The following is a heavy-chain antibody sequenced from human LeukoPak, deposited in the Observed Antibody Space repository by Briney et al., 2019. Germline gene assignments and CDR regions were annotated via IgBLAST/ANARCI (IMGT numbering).Heavy chain of an antibody. V-gene: IGHV4-59*12. Sequence: SETLSLTCTVSGGSISSYYWSWIRQPPGKGLEWIGYIYYSGSTYYNPSLKSRVTISVDTSKNQFSLKLSSVTAADTAVYYCARAGGTVTTFLHWGQGTLVTVSS. CDR2: IYYSGST. J-gene: IGHJ4*02. D-gene: IGHD4-11*01. CDR1: GGSISSYY. CDR3: ARAGGTVTTFLH.